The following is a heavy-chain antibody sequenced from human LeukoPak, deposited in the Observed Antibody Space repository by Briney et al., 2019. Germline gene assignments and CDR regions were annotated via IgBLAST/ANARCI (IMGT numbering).Heavy chain of an antibody. D-gene: IGHD6-13*01. V-gene: IGHV4-61*02. CDR2: IDISGST. CDR1: GGSISGATYY. J-gene: IGHJ3*02. CDR3: ARFEAGYSSSPYAFDI. Sequence: SETLSLTCTVSGGSISGATYYWTWIRQAAGKGLEWIGRIDISGSTNYNPSLKSRVTISLDTSKNQFSLKLDSVTAADTAVYYCARFEAGYSSSPYAFDIWGQGTMVTVSS.